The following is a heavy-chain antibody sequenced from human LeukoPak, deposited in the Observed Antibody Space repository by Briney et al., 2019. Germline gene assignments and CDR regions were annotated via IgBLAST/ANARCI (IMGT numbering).Heavy chain of an antibody. J-gene: IGHJ4*02. CDR1: GYSISSSNW. V-gene: IGHV4-28*03. Sequence: PSETLSLTCAVSGYSISSSNWWGWIRQPPGKGLEWIGYIYYSGSTNYNPSLKSRVTISVDTSKNQFSLKLSSVTAADTAVYYCARGNSGSYDYGDFGYWGQGTLVTVSS. CDR2: IYYSGST. CDR3: ARGNSGSYDYGDFGY. D-gene: IGHD1-26*01.